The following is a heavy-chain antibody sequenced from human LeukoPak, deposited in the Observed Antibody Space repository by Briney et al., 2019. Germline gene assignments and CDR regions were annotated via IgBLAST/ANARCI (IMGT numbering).Heavy chain of an antibody. CDR2: IYTSGST. D-gene: IGHD3-22*01. J-gene: IGHJ4*02. V-gene: IGHV4-4*07. Sequence: SETLSLICTVSGDSIRSYYWSWIRQPAGKGLEWIGRIYTSGSTNYNPSLQNRVTISVDTSKNQFSLKLSSVTAADTAVYYCASTTYYYDSSGYYFLDYWGQGTLVTVSS. CDR1: GDSIRSYY. CDR3: ASTTYYYDSSGYYFLDY.